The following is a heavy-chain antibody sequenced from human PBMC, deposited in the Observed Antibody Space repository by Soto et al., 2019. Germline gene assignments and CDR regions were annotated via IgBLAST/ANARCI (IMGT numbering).Heavy chain of an antibody. CDR3: ARDSGAVAYGDHGGFDY. CDR2: IWYDGSNK. V-gene: IGHV3-33*01. CDR1: GFTFSSYG. Sequence: GGSLRLSCAASGFTFSSYGMHWVRQAPGKGLEWVAVIWYDGSNKYYADSVKGRFTISRDNSKNTLYLQMNSLRAEDTAVYYCARDSGAVAYGDHGGFDYWGQGTLVTASS. D-gene: IGHD4-17*01. J-gene: IGHJ4*02.